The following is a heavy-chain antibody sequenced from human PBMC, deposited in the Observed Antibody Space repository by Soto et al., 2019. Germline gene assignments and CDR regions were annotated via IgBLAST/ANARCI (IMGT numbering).Heavy chain of an antibody. CDR2: IYYSGSP. D-gene: IGHD3-10*01. CDR1: GGSISSGDYY. J-gene: IGHJ4*02. V-gene: IGHV4-30-4*01. Sequence: QVQLQESGPGLVKPSQTLSLTCTVSGGSISSGDYYWSWIRQPPGMGLEWIGYIYYSGSPYYNPSPKRRVTISIDTSKNQFSLKLSSVTAADTAVYYCARDLEGSGSRYFDYWGQGTLVTVCS. CDR3: ARDLEGSGSRYFDY.